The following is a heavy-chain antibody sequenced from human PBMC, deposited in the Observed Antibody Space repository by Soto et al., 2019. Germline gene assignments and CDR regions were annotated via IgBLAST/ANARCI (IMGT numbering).Heavy chain of an antibody. CDR2: ISSSSSYI. CDR3: ARDGAGYCSGGSCYSY. J-gene: IGHJ4*02. CDR1: GFTFSSYS. V-gene: IGHV3-21*01. D-gene: IGHD2-15*01. Sequence: EVQLVESGGGLVKPGGSLRLSCAASGFTFSSYSMNWVRQAPGKGLEWVSSISSSSSYIYYADSVKGRFTISRDNAKNSLYLQMNSLRAEDTAVYYCARDGAGYCSGGSCYSYWGQGTLVTVSS.